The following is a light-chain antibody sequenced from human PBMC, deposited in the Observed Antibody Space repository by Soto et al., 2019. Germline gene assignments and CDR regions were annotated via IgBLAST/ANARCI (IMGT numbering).Light chain of an antibody. V-gene: IGKV1-33*01. Sequence: DIQMTQSPSSLSASVGDTVTITCQASQDIDNYLNWYQHKPGQAPKLLIYDASYLETGVTSRFSGRGSGTHFTFTISSLRPEDTATYYCQHYDRLPPSPFGQGTKLE. CDR1: QDIDNY. J-gene: IGKJ2*01. CDR2: DAS. CDR3: QHYDRLPPSP.